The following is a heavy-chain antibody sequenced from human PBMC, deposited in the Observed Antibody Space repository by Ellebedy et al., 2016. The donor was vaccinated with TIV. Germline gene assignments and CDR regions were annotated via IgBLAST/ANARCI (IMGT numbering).Heavy chain of an antibody. J-gene: IGHJ4*02. CDR2: IYSTGSS. CDR3: ARLWTYYFDY. D-gene: IGHD3/OR15-3a*01. CDR1: GGSMKSYY. V-gene: IGHV4-4*07. Sequence: MPSETLSLTCSVSGGSMKSYYWGWIRQPAGKGLEWIGRIYSTGSSNSNPSLKSRVTMAIDTSRNYFSLKLSSATAADTAVYYCARLWTYYFDYWGQGALVTVSS.